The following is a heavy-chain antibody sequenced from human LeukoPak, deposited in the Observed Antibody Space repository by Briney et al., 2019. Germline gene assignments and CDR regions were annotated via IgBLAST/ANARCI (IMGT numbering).Heavy chain of an antibody. V-gene: IGHV4-61*01. D-gene: IGHD1-26*01. Sequence: PSETLSLTCTVSGGSVSSGSYYWSWIRQPPGKGLEWIGYIYYSGSTNYNPSLESRVTISVDTSKNQFSLKLSSVTAADTAVYYCARGDGMGDRVDFDYWGQGTLVTVSS. CDR1: GGSVSSGSYY. CDR3: ARGDGMGDRVDFDY. CDR2: IYYSGST. J-gene: IGHJ4*02.